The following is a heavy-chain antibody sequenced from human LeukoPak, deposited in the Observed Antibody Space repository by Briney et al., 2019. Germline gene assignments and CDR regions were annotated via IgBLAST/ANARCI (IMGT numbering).Heavy chain of an antibody. D-gene: IGHD6-13*01. CDR2: MKHDGSEI. V-gene: IGHV3-7*01. CDR3: TRRPYSRSWYYFDY. J-gene: IGHJ4*02. CDR1: GFTFNTYW. Sequence: GGSLRLSCAASGFTFNTYWMAWIRQVPGKGLEWVANMKHDGSEIYYGGSVKGRFTISRDNAKNSLYLQMSSLRVEDTAVYYCTRRPYSRSWYYFDYWGQGTLVTVSS.